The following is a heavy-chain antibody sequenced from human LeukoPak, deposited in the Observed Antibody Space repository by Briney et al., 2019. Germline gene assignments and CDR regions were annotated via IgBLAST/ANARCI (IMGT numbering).Heavy chain of an antibody. CDR3: AREACSSTSCRLGNDAFDI. V-gene: IGHV3-48*04. CDR1: GFTFSSYS. Sequence: GGSLRLSCAASGFTFSSYSMNWVRQAPGKGLEWVAYISSSSSTIYYADSVKGRFTISRDNAKNSLYLQMNSLRAEDTAVYYCAREACSSTSCRLGNDAFDIWGQGTMVTVSS. D-gene: IGHD2-2*01. J-gene: IGHJ3*02. CDR2: ISSSSSTI.